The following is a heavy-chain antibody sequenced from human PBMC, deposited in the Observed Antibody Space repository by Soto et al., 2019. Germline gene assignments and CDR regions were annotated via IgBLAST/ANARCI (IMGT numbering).Heavy chain of an antibody. CDR2: IYYSGST. CDR1: GGSISSSSYY. CDR3: ASSVTVTNPSHFDY. V-gene: IGHV4-39*01. D-gene: IGHD4-4*01. J-gene: IGHJ4*02. Sequence: SETLSLTCTVSGGSISSSSYYWGWIRQPPGKGLEWIGSIYYSGSTYYNPSLKSRVTISVDTSKNQFSLKLSSVTAADTAVYYCASSVTVTNPSHFDYWGQGTLVTVSS.